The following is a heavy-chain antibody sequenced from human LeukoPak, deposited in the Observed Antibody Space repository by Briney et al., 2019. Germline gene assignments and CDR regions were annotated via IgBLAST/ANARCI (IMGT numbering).Heavy chain of an antibody. V-gene: IGHV3-53*01. Sequence: GESLKISCAVSGFTVSSNYMSWVRQAPGKGLEWVSVMYSGGSAYYADSLKGRFTISRDNSKNTMYLQMNSLTAEDTAVYFCARAIQSQLLKGYFDYWGQGTLVTVSS. J-gene: IGHJ4*02. D-gene: IGHD2-2*01. CDR1: GFTVSSNY. CDR2: MYSGGSA. CDR3: ARAIQSQLLKGYFDY.